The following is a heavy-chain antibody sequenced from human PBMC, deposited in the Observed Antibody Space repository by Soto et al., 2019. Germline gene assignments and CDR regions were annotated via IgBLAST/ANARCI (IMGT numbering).Heavy chain of an antibody. CDR1: GGSISSGTYY. J-gene: IGHJ4*02. Sequence: QVQLQESGPGLVKPSQTLSLTCTVSGGSISSGTYYWSWLRQPPGKGRGWIGYIYHSGSSQYNPSLRSRVAISIDTSKNQFTLELRSVTAADTAVYYCARDLLDTTVDYYFDYWGPGRLVTVSS. V-gene: IGHV4-30-4*01. D-gene: IGHD3-3*01. CDR2: IYHSGSS. CDR3: ARDLLDTTVDYYFDY.